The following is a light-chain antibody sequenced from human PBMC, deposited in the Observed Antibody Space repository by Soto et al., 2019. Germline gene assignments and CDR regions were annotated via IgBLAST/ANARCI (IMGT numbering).Light chain of an antibody. V-gene: IGKV1-9*01. CDR3: QQQNSYGIT. J-gene: IGKJ5*01. CDR1: QGISSY. CDR2: AAS. Sequence: DIQLTQSPSFVSASVGDRVTITCRASQGISSYLAWYQQKPGKAPKLLIYAASTLQTGVPSRFSGSGSGTEVTLTISRLQTEDFATYYCQQQNSYGITFGQGTRLEIK.